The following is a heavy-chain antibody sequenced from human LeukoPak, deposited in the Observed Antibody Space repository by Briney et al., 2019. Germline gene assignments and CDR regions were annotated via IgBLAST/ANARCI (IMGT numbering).Heavy chain of an antibody. Sequence: SGPTLVKPTQTLTLTCTFSGFSLRTRGMGVGWVRQPPGKALEWLSLIYWNDDKRYSPFLKSTLTITKDTSTTQVVLTMTDMDPVDTATYYCARPGGNWEYYLDSWGQGTLVTVSS. CDR3: ARPGGNWEYYLDS. D-gene: IGHD4-23*01. CDR2: IYWNDDK. CDR1: GFSLRTRGMG. J-gene: IGHJ4*02. V-gene: IGHV2-5*01.